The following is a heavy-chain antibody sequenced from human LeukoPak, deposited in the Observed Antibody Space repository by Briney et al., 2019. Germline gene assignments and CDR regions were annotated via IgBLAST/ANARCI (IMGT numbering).Heavy chain of an antibody. CDR1: GGTFSSYA. D-gene: IGHD2-2*01. Sequence: ASVKVSCKASGGTFSSYAISWVRQAPGQGLEWMGRIIPIFGIANYAQEFQGRVTITADKSASTAYMELSSLRSEDTAVYSCARGYCSSTSCQYYFDNWGQGTPVTVSS. CDR2: IIPIFGIA. CDR3: ARGYCSSTSCQYYFDN. V-gene: IGHV1-69*04. J-gene: IGHJ4*02.